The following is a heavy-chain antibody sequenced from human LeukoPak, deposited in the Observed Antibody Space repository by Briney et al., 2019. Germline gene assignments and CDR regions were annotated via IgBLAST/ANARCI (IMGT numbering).Heavy chain of an antibody. CDR2: ISYDGSNK. CDR3: AGVQTGCYYYYGMDV. J-gene: IGHJ6*02. V-gene: IGHV3-30*01. Sequence: PGGSLRLSCAASGFTFSSYAIHWVRQAPGRGLEWVAVISYDGSNKYYADSVKGRFTISRDNSKNTLYLQINSLRGEDTAVYYCAGVQTGCYYYYGMDVWGQGTTVTVSS. D-gene: IGHD3-16*01. CDR1: GFTFSSYA.